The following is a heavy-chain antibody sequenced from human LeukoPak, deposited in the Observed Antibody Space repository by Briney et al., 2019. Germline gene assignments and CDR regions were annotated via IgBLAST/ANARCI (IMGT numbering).Heavy chain of an antibody. CDR3: ARDDRLLWFGELLKCGFDY. V-gene: IGHV3-33*01. CDR2: IWYDGTYE. Sequence: GRSLRLSCAASGFTFSDYGMHWVRQAPGKGLEWVAVIWYDGTYEYYADSVKGRFTISGDNSKNTLYLQMNSLRAEDTAVYYCARDDRLLWFGELLKCGFDYWGQGTLVTVSS. J-gene: IGHJ4*02. CDR1: GFTFSDYG. D-gene: IGHD3-10*01.